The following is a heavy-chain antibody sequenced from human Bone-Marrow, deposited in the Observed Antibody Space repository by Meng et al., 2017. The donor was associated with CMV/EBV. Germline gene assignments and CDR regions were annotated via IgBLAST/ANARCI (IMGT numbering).Heavy chain of an antibody. CDR2: INLSGGST. Sequence: ASVKVSCKASGYTFTSYYMHWVRQAPGQGLEWMGIINLSGGSTSYAQKFQGRITMTRDTSTSTVYMELSSLRSEDTAVYYCARDPSFTDMVTGGGDCGMDVWGQGTTVTVSS. CDR3: ARDPSFTDMVTGGGDCGMDV. V-gene: IGHV1-46*01. CDR1: GYTFTSYY. D-gene: IGHD2-21*01. J-gene: IGHJ6*02.